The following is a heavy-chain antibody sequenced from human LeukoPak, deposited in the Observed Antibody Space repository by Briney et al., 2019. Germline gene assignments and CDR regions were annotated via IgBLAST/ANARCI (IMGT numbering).Heavy chain of an antibody. CDR2: IYYSGST. CDR1: GGSISSYY. D-gene: IGHD3-10*01. V-gene: IGHV4-59*01. Sequence: SETLSLTCTVSGGSISSYYWSWIRQPPGKGLEWIGYIYYSGSTNYNPSLKSRVTISVDTSKNQFSLKLSSVTAADTAVYYCARAITVVRFDPWGQGTLVTVSS. CDR3: ARAITVVRFDP. J-gene: IGHJ5*02.